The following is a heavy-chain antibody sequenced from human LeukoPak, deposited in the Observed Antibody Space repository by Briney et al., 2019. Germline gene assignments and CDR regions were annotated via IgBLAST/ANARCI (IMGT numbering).Heavy chain of an antibody. V-gene: IGHV4-59*12. J-gene: IGHJ5*02. D-gene: IGHD6-19*01. CDR2: IYYSGST. CDR1: GGSFSGYY. CDR3: ARERRSSGWCPFDP. Sequence: SETLSLTCAVYGGSFSGYYWSWIRQPPGKGLEWIGYIYYSGSTNYNPSLKSRVTMSVDTSKNQFSLKLSSVTAADTAVYYCARERRSSGWCPFDPWGQGTLVTVSS.